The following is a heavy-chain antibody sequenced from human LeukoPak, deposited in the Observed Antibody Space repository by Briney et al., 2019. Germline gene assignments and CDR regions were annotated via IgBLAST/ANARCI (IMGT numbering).Heavy chain of an antibody. CDR3: ARGGSDILTQHDY. D-gene: IGHD3-9*01. V-gene: IGHV3-21*01. CDR1: GFTFSSYS. Sequence: KAGGSLRLSCAASGFTFSSYSMNWVRQAPGKGLEWVSSISSGSRYIYYADSVKGRFTISRDNAKNSLYLQMNSLRAEDTAVYYCARGGSDILTQHDYWGQGTLVTVSS. CDR2: ISSGSRYI. J-gene: IGHJ4*02.